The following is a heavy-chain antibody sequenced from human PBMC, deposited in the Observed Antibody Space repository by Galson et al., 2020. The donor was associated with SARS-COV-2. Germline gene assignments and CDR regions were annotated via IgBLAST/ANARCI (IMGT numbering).Heavy chain of an antibody. V-gene: IGHV3-9*01. D-gene: IGHD3-3*01. J-gene: IGHJ3*01. Sequence: GGSLRLSCAASGFTFDDYAMHWVRQAPGKGLEWVSGISWNSGSIGYADSVKGRFTISRDNAKNSLYLQMKSLRAEDTAVYYCARAGGYDFWTGSYRMDVFDVWGQGTMVTVSS. CDR2: ISWNSGSI. CDR1: GFTFDDYA. CDR3: ARAGGYDFWTGSYRMDVFDV.